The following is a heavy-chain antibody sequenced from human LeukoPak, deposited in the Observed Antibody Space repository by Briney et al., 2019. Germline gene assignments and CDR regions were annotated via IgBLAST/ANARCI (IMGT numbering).Heavy chain of an antibody. Sequence: PGGSLRLPCAASGFTFSRYSMNWVRQAPGKGLEGVSSISSSSSYIYYADSVKGRFTISRDNAKNSLYLQMNNLRAEDTAVYYCARDPATLGLSLDYWGQGTLVTVSS. J-gene: IGHJ4*02. CDR3: ARDPATLGLSLDY. V-gene: IGHV3-21*01. D-gene: IGHD3-22*01. CDR2: ISSSSSYI. CDR1: GFTFSRYS.